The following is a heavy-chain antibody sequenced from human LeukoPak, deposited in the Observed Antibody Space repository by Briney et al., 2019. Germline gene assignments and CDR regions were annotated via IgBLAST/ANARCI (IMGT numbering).Heavy chain of an antibody. CDR1: GFTFSSYE. Sequence: PGGSLRLSCAASGFTFSSYEMNWVRQAPGKGLEWVSYISSSGSTIYYADSVKGRFTISRDNAKNSLYLQMNSLRAEDTAVYYCAREATEPWIQLWLPFDYWGQGTLVTVSS. CDR3: AREATEPWIQLWLPFDY. V-gene: IGHV3-48*03. CDR2: ISSSGSTI. D-gene: IGHD5-18*01. J-gene: IGHJ4*02.